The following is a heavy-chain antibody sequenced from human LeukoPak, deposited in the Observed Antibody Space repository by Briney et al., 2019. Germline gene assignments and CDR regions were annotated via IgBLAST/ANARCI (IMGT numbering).Heavy chain of an antibody. V-gene: IGHV4-59*08. CDR1: GGSISSYY. CDR2: IYYSGST. Sequence: PSETLSLTCTVSGGSISSYYWSWIRQPPGKGLEWIGYIYYSGSTNYNPSLKSRVTISVDTSKNQFPLKLSSVTAADTAVYYCARLPRGHNWNFGVLGYWGQGTLVTVSS. J-gene: IGHJ4*02. CDR3: ARLPRGHNWNFGVLGY. D-gene: IGHD1-7*01.